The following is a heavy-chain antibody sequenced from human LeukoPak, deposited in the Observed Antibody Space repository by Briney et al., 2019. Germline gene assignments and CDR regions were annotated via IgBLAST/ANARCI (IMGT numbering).Heavy chain of an antibody. D-gene: IGHD1-26*01. CDR2: ISAYNGNT. CDR3: ARVVSGSLEVGTGDY. Sequence: GASVKVSCKASGYTFTSYGISWVRQAPGQGLEWMGWISAYNGNTNYAQKLQGRVTMTTDTSTSTAYMELRSLRSDDTAVYYCARVVSGSLEVGTGDYWGQGTLVTVSS. J-gene: IGHJ4*02. CDR1: GYTFTSYG. V-gene: IGHV1-18*01.